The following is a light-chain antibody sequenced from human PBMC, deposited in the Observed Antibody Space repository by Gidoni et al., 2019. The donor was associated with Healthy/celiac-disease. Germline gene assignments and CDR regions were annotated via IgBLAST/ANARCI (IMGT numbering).Light chain of an antibody. CDR3: AAWDDSLSGLV. J-gene: IGLJ2*01. CDR1: SSNIGSNY. Sequence: QSVLTQPPSASGTPGQRVTISCSGRSSNIGSNYVSWYQQLPGTAPKLLIYSNNQRPSGVPDRFSGSKSGTSASLAISGLRSEDEADYYCAAWDDSLSGLVFGGGTKLTVL. V-gene: IGLV1-47*02. CDR2: SNN.